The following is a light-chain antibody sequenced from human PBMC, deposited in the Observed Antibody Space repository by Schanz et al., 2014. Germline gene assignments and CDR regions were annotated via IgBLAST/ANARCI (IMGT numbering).Light chain of an antibody. CDR1: SSDVGSYNL. CDR3: SSYTRSSPVV. Sequence: QSVLTQPASVSGSPGQSITISCTGTSSDVGSYNLVSWYQQHPGKAPKFIIYDVNNRPSGVSNRFSGSKSGNTASLTISGLQAEDEADYYCSSYTRSSPVVFGGGTKVTVL. V-gene: IGLV2-14*02. CDR2: DVN. J-gene: IGLJ2*01.